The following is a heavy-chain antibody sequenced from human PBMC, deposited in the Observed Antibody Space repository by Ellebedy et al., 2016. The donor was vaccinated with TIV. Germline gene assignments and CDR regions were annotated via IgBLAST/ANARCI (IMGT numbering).Heavy chain of an antibody. J-gene: IGHJ4*02. CDR3: AGESSGNFFY. V-gene: IGHV4-4*07. CDR2: IYSSGST. D-gene: IGHD6-19*01. CDR1: GGSINSYY. Sequence: MPSETLSLTCNVSGGSINSYYWSWIRQPAGKSLEWIGHIYSSGSTIYNPSLRSRVTMSVDTSKNQFSLKLSSVTAADTAIYYCAGESSGNFFYWGQGILVTVSS.